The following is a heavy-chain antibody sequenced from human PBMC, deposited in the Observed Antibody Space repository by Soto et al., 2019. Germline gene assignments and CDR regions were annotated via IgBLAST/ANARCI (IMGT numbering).Heavy chain of an antibody. V-gene: IGHV3-30*03. J-gene: IGHJ4*01. Sequence: HPGGSLRLSCTASGFTFSDYGMHWVRQAPGKGLEWVAVISYDESNTQYADSVKGRFTVSRDNSKNTLYLQINSLRPEDTAVYYCARVRYVSSWYRFPVDFWGQGTLVTVSS. CDR1: GFTFSDYG. D-gene: IGHD6-13*01. CDR3: ARVRYVSSWYRFPVDF. CDR2: ISYDESNT.